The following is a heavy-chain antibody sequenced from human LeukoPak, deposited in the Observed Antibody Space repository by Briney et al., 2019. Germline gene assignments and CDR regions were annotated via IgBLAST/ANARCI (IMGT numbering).Heavy chain of an antibody. J-gene: IGHJ6*02. CDR2: IIGNGGST. D-gene: IGHD3-22*01. V-gene: IGHV3-23*01. CDR1: GFTFSSYA. Sequence: GGSLRLSCAASGFTFSSYAMSWVRQAPGKGLEWVSGIIGNGGSTYYADSVQGRFTISRDNSKNTLYLQVNSLRAEDTAIYYCAKYYSSSSLSHYYYGMDVWGQGTTVTVSS. CDR3: AKYYSSSSLSHYYYGMDV.